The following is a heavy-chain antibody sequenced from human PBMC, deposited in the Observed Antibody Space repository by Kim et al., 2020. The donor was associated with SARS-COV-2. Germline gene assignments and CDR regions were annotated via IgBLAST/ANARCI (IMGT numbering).Heavy chain of an antibody. CDR3: AASIRYSSSCYDY. CDR1: GYTFTGYY. V-gene: IGHV1-2*06. J-gene: IGHJ4*02. Sequence: ASVKVSCKASGYTFTGYYMHWVRQAPGQGLEWMGRINPNSGGTNYAQKFQGRVTMTRDTSISTAYMELSRLRSDDTAVYYCAASIRYSSSCYDYWGQGTLVTVSS. CDR2: INPNSGGT. D-gene: IGHD6-13*01.